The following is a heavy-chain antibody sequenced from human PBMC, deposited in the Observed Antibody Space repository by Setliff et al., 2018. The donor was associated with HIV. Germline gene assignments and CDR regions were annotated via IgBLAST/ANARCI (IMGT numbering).Heavy chain of an antibody. J-gene: IGHJ4*02. CDR2: IYHSGST. D-gene: IGHD4-17*01. V-gene: IGHV4-38-2*02. Sequence: SETLSLTCTVSGHSITSDYQWGWIRQPPGKGLKWIGSIYHSGSTYYNPSLKSRVTISVDTTKSQISLKLISVTAADTAVFYCVRVDYGDYDFDYWGQGTLVTVSS. CDR1: GHSITSDYQ. CDR3: VRVDYGDYDFDY.